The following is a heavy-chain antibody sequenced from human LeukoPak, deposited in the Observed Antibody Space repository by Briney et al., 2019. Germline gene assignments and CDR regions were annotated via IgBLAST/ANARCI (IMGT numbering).Heavy chain of an antibody. Sequence: GGSLRLSCAASGFTCRSYGMHWVRQAPGKGLEWVTFIRYDGSNKYYADSVKGRFTISRDNSKNTVYLQMNSLRVEDTAVYYCVSHSDTLTSYSFDYWGQGTLVTVSS. CDR3: VSHSDTLTSYSFDY. CDR1: GFTCRSYG. CDR2: IRYDGSNK. D-gene: IGHD3-9*01. V-gene: IGHV3-30*02. J-gene: IGHJ4*02.